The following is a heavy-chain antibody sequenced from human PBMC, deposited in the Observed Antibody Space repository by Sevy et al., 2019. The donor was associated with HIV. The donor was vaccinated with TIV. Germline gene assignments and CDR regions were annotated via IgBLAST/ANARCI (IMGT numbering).Heavy chain of an antibody. CDR1: GFTFSNYW. CDR3: AREEAESGGFAD. CDR2: IRKDGSKK. Sequence: GGSLRLSCAASGFTFSNYWMSWVRQAPGKGLEWVANIRKDGSKKNFVDSVKDRFTISRDNAQNSVFLQMNSLRADDTAVHYCAREEAESGGFADWGQGILVTVSS. D-gene: IGHD2-15*01. J-gene: IGHJ4*02. V-gene: IGHV3-7*01.